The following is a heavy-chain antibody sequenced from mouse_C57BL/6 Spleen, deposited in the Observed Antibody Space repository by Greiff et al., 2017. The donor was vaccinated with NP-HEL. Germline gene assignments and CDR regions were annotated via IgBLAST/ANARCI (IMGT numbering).Heavy chain of an antibody. CDR1: GYTFTSYW. Sequence: QVHVKQPGAELVKPGASVKLSCKASGYTFTSYWMQWVKQRPGQGLEWIGEIDPSDSYTNYNQKFKGKATLTVDTSSSTAYMQLSSLTSEDSAIYYCARTENPYYFDYWGQGTTLTVSS. CDR3: ARTENPYYFDY. J-gene: IGHJ2*01. V-gene: IGHV1-50*01. CDR2: IDPSDSYT.